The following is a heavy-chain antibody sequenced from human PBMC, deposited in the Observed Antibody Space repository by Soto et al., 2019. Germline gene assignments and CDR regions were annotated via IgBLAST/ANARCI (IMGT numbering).Heavy chain of an antibody. J-gene: IGHJ4*02. CDR2: INHSGST. D-gene: IGHD2-15*01. Sequence: PSETLSLTCAVYGVSFSGYYWSWIRQPPGKGLEWIGEINHSGSTNYNPSLKSRVTISVDTSKNQFSLKLSSVTAADTAVYYCARGRGGYCSGGSCYPNFVVVIAPFDYWGQGTLVTVSS. CDR1: GVSFSGYY. V-gene: IGHV4-34*01. CDR3: ARGRGGYCSGGSCYPNFVVVIAPFDY.